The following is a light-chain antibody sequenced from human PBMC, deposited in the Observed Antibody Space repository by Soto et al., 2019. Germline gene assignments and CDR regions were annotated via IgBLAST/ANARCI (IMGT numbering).Light chain of an antibody. CDR2: AAS. CDR1: QGISRW. Sequence: DIQMTQSPSSLSASVGDRVTITCRASQGISRWLAGYQQKPEKAPRSLIDAASSLQGGVPSRFSGSGSGTDFTLTISSLQPEDSATYYCQQYHSYPPTFGGGTKVEI. J-gene: IGKJ4*01. CDR3: QQYHSYPPT. V-gene: IGKV1D-16*01.